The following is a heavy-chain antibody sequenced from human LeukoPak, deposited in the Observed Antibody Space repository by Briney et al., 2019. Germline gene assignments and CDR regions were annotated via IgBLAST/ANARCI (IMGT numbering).Heavy chain of an antibody. Sequence: GGSLRLSCAASGFTFSNYRMNWVRQAPGKGLEWVSAISGSGGSTYYADSVKGRFTISRDNSKNTLYLQMNSLRAEDTAVYYCAKVPYSSPPGWGQGTLVTVSS. J-gene: IGHJ4*02. CDR2: ISGSGGST. D-gene: IGHD6-13*01. CDR1: GFTFSNYR. CDR3: AKVPYSSPPG. V-gene: IGHV3-23*01.